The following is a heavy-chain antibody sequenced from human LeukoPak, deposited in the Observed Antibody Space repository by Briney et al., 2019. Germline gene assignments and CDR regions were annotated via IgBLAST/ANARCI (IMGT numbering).Heavy chain of an antibody. J-gene: IGHJ4*02. CDR2: IYHSGST. CDR1: GYSISSGYY. Sequence: SETLSLTCAVSGYSISSGYYWGWIRQPPGKGLEWIGSIYHSGSTYYNPSLKSQVTISVDTSKNQFSLKLSSVTAADTAVYYCARHSYGDYVFDYWGQGTLVTVSS. V-gene: IGHV4-38-2*01. D-gene: IGHD4-17*01. CDR3: ARHSYGDYVFDY.